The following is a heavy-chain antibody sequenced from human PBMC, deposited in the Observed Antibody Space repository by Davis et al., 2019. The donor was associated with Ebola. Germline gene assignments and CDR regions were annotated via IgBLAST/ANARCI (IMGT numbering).Heavy chain of an antibody. Sequence: GGSLRLSCAASGFTFSSYSMNWVRQAPGKGLEWVSSISSSSSYIYYADSVKGRFTISRDNAKNSLYLQMNSLRDEDTAVYYCATLIVVVVAATPRASGSWFDPWGQGTLVTVSS. J-gene: IGHJ5*02. D-gene: IGHD2-15*01. V-gene: IGHV3-21*01. CDR2: ISSSSSYI. CDR3: ATLIVVVVAATPRASGSWFDP. CDR1: GFTFSSYS.